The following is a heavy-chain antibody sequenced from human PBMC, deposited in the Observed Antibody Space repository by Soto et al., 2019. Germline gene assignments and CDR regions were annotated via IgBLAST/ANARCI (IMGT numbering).Heavy chain of an antibody. CDR2: ISSNGGST. CDR3: VKELLVWYSSSWIPNDY. V-gene: IGHV3-64D*08. J-gene: IGHJ4*02. CDR1: GFTFSSYA. D-gene: IGHD6-13*01. Sequence: GGSLRLSCSASGFTFSSYAMHWVRQAPGKGLEYVSAISSNGGSTYYADSVKGRFTISRDNSKNTLYLQMSSLRAEDTAVYYCVKELLVWYSSSWIPNDYWGQGTLVTVSS.